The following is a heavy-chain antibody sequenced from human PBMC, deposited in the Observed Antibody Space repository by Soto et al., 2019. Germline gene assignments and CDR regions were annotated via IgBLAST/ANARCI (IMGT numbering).Heavy chain of an antibody. CDR2: MNPNSGNA. CDR3: ARGGNYYYYMDV. CDR1: GYTFTSYD. V-gene: IGHV1-8*01. J-gene: IGHJ6*03. Sequence: QVQLVQSGAEVKKPGASVKVSCKASGYTFTSYDINWVRQATGQGLEWMGWMNPNSGNAGYAQKFQGRVIMTTNTSISTAYMELSSLRSEDTAVYFCARGGNYYYYMDVWGKGTTVTVSS.